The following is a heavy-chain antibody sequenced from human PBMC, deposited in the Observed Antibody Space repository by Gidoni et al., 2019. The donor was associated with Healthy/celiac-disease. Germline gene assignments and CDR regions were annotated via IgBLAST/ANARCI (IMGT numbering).Heavy chain of an antibody. CDR2: ISWNSGSI. V-gene: IGHV3-9*01. Sequence: EVQLVETGGGLVQPGRSLRLSCAASGFTFDDYAMHWVRQAPGKGLEWVSGISWNSGSIGYADSVKGRFTISRDNAKNSLYLQMNSLRAEDTALYYCAKGYYDILTGSGYFDYWGQGTLVTVSS. CDR1: GFTFDDYA. D-gene: IGHD3-9*01. J-gene: IGHJ4*02. CDR3: AKGYYDILTGSGYFDY.